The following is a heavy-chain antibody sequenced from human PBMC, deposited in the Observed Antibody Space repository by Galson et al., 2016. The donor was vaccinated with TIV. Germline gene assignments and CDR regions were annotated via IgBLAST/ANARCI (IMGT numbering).Heavy chain of an antibody. CDR1: GFTFSNYG. CDR2: IGSDGVTE. J-gene: IGHJ6*01. CDR3: AKKGGLDV. V-gene: IGHV3-30*02. Sequence: SLRLSCAASGFTFSNYGMHWVRQAPGKGLEWVASIGSDGVTEHADSVRGRFSISRDNFKSTLFLHLSSLGAEDTAIYYCAKKGGLDVWGQGTTVTVSS.